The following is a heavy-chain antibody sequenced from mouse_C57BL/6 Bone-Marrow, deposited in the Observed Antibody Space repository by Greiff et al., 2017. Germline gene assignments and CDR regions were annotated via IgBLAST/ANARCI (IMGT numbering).Heavy chain of an antibody. V-gene: IGHV5-4*03. CDR3: ARWLLRAY. Sequence: EVKLMESGGGLVKPGGSLKLSCAASGFTFSSYAMSWVRQTPEKRLEWVATISDGGSYTYYPDNVKGRFTISRDNAKNNLYLQMSHLKSEDTAMYYCARWLLRAYWGQGTLVTVSA. CDR1: GFTFSSYA. CDR2: ISDGGSYT. D-gene: IGHD2-3*01. J-gene: IGHJ3*01.